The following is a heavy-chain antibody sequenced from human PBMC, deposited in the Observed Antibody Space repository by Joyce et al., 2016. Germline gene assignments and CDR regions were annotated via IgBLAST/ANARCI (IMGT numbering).Heavy chain of an antibody. CDR1: EDTFSIHK. CDR2: MNTGNDKT. J-gene: IGHJ4*02. CDR3: ARAPPGMMGFDS. V-gene: IGHV1-3*04. Sequence: QVQLVQSGAEVKTPGASVKVSCKASEDTFSIHKIHWVRQAPGQRREWMGWMNTGNDKTRYSQKFQGRVIITRDTSASAVYMDLKSLRSEDTAVYYCARAPPGMMGFDSWGQGTLVIVSS. D-gene: IGHD3-16*01.